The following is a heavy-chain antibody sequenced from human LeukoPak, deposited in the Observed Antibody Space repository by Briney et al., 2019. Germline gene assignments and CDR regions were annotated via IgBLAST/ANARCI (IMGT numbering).Heavy chain of an antibody. CDR3: AREQRQQLASFQH. CDR1: GFTFSSYA. D-gene: IGHD6-13*01. Sequence: GGSLRLSCAASGFTFSSYAMHWVRQAPGKGLEWVAVISYDGSNKYYAASVKGRFTISRDNSKNTLYLQMNSLRAEDTAVYYCAREQRQQLASFQHWGQGTLVTVSS. V-gene: IGHV3-30*04. CDR2: ISYDGSNK. J-gene: IGHJ1*01.